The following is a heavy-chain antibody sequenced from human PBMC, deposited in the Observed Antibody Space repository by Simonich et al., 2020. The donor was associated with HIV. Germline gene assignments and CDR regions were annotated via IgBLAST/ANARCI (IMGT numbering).Heavy chain of an antibody. CDR3: ARGGYCSGGSCYPLFSRYGMDV. J-gene: IGHJ6*02. D-gene: IGHD2-15*01. V-gene: IGHV4-34*01. CDR2: INHSGST. Sequence: QVQLQQWGAGLLKPSETLSLTCAVYGGSFSGYYWSWIRQPPGKGLEWIGEINHSGSTNNNPSPKSRVTISVDTSKNQFSLKLSSVTAADTAVYYCARGGYCSGGSCYPLFSRYGMDVWGQGTTVTVSS. CDR1: GGSFSGYY.